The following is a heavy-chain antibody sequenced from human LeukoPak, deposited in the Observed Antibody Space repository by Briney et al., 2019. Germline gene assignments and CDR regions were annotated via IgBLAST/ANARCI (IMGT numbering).Heavy chain of an antibody. V-gene: IGHV3-21*05. J-gene: IGHJ4*02. CDR3: ARGDRSAWFGELSDY. CDR1: GFTFSSYE. D-gene: IGHD3-10*01. CDR2: ISSSSTYI. Sequence: GGSLRLSCAASGFTFSSYEMNWVRQAPGKGLEWVSYISSSSTYIYYADSVKGRFTISRDNAKNSLYLQMNSLRVEDTAVYYCARGDRSAWFGELSDYWGQGTLVTVSS.